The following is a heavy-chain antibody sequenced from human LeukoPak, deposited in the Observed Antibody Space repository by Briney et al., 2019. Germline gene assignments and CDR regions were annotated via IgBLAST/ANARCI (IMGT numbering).Heavy chain of an antibody. J-gene: IGHJ6*03. D-gene: IGHD1-14*01. Sequence: SETLPLTCAVYGGSFSGYYWRWIRQPPGKGLEWIGEINHSGSTNYNPSLKSRVTISVDTSKNQFSLKLSSLTAADTALYYCARDRKYYYHMDVWGKGTTVTVSS. CDR2: INHSGST. V-gene: IGHV4-34*01. CDR1: GGSFSGYY. CDR3: ARDRKYYYHMDV.